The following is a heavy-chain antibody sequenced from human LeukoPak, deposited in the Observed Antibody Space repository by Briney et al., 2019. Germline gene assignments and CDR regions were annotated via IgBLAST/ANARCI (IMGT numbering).Heavy chain of an antibody. CDR3: ARQGYSGYESFDY. Sequence: SETLSLTCAVYGGSFSGYYWSWIRQPPGKGLEWIGEINHSGSTNYNPSLKSRVTISVDTSKNQFSLKLSSVTAADTAVYYCARQGYSGYESFDYWGQGTLVTVSS. CDR2: INHSGST. CDR1: GGSFSGYY. V-gene: IGHV4-34*01. J-gene: IGHJ4*02. D-gene: IGHD5-12*01.